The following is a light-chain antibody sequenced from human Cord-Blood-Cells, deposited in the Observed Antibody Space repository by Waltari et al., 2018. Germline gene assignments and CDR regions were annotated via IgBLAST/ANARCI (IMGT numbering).Light chain of an antibody. CDR2: AAS. Sequence: IRMTQSPSSFSASTVYRVTITCRASQGISSYLAWYQQKPGKAPKLLIYAASTLQSGVPSRFSGSGSGTDFTLTISCLQSEDFATYYCQQYYSYPALTFGGGTKVEIK. J-gene: IGKJ4*01. CDR3: QQYYSYPALT. CDR1: QGISSY. V-gene: IGKV1-8*01.